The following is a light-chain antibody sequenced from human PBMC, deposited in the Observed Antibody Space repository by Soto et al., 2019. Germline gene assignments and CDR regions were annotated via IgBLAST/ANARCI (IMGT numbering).Light chain of an antibody. J-gene: IGKJ5*01. Sequence: EIVLTQSPATLSLSPGERATLSCRASQSVSRYLAWYQQKPGQAPRLLIYDAYNRATGIPPRFSGSGSGTDFTLTISSLEPEDSAVYYCQQRHMWPITFGQGTRLET. CDR2: DAY. CDR3: QQRHMWPIT. V-gene: IGKV3-11*01. CDR1: QSVSRY.